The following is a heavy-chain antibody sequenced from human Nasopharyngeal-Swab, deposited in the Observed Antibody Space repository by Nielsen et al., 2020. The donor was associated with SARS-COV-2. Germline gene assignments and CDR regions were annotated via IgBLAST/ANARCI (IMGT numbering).Heavy chain of an antibody. CDR2: ISYDGSNK. V-gene: IGHV3-30*04. CDR1: GFTFSRHA. CDR3: AKGVYSYGYVADLYFDY. J-gene: IGHJ4*02. D-gene: IGHD5-18*01. Sequence: GESLKISCAASGFTFSRHAMHWVRQAPGKGLEWVAVISYDGSNKYYADSVKGRFTISRDNSKNTLYLQMNSLRAEDTAVYYCAKGVYSYGYVADLYFDYWGQGTLVTVSS.